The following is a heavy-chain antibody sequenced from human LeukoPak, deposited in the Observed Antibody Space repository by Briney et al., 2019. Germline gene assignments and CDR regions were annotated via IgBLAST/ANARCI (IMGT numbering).Heavy chain of an antibody. CDR1: GGSISSYY. D-gene: IGHD3-22*01. CDR3: ARDGYYYDSSGYGLDY. CDR2: IYTSGST. J-gene: IGHJ4*02. V-gene: IGHV4-4*07. Sequence: PSETLSLTCIVSGGSISSYYWSWIRQPLGKGLEWIGRIYTSGSTNYNPSLKSRVTMSVDTSKNQFSLKLSSVTAADTAVYYCARDGYYYDSSGYGLDYWGQGTLVTVSS.